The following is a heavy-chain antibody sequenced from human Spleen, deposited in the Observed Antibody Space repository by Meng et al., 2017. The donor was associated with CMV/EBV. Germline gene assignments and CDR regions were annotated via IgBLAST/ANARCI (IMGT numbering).Heavy chain of an antibody. D-gene: IGHD7-27*01. CDR3: AKGNGLGRNTSPYGVDV. CDR2: ISSSGRSI. Sequence: GESLKISCGASGFTFTAYDLIWVRQVPGKGLEWVSSISSSGRSIEYADSVKGRFTISRDNARSSLSLQMHSLRAEDAAVYYCAKGNGLGRNTSPYGVDVWGQGTTVTVSS. J-gene: IGHJ6*02. CDR1: GFTFTAYD. V-gene: IGHV3-21*01.